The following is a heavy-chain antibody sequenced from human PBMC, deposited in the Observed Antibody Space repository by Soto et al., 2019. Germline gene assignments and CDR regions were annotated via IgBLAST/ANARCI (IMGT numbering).Heavy chain of an antibody. CDR3: ARVGYCISTSCHAAFDI. Sequence: QVQLQESGPGLVKPSETLSLTCTVSGGSISSYYWSWIRQPPGKGLEWIGYIFYSGSTNYNPSLKSRVTISEDTSKNQFSLKLSSVTAADTAVYYCARVGYCISTSCHAAFDIWGQGKMVTVSS. J-gene: IGHJ3*02. D-gene: IGHD2-2*01. CDR1: GGSISSYY. V-gene: IGHV4-59*01. CDR2: IFYSGST.